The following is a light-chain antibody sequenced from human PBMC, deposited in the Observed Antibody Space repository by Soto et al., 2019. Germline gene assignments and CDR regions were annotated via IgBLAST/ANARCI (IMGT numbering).Light chain of an antibody. J-gene: IGLJ1*01. CDR1: SSDVGGYNY. Sequence: QSVLTQPASVSGSHGQSITISCTGTSSDVGGYNYVSWYQQHPGKAPKLMIYDVSNRPSGVSNRFSGSKSGNTASLTISGLQAEDEADYYCSSYTSSSTGVFGTGTKVTVL. CDR3: SSYTSSSTGV. CDR2: DVS. V-gene: IGLV2-14*01.